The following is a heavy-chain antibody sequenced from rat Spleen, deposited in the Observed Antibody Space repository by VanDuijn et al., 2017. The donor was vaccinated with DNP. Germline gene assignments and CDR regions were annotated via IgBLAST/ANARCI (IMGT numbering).Heavy chain of an antibody. CDR1: GSSVTSAS. CDR3: ASYTYFDY. CDR2: MWYDGDT. J-gene: IGHJ2*01. D-gene: IGHD1-10*01. Sequence: QVQLKESGPGLVQPSETLSPTCTVSGSSVTSASVSWVRQPSGKGPEWMGSMWYDGDTAYNSALKPRLRISRDTSKSQVLLKMNSLQTEDTAMYFCASYTYFDYWGQGVMVTVSS. V-gene: IGHV2S18*01.